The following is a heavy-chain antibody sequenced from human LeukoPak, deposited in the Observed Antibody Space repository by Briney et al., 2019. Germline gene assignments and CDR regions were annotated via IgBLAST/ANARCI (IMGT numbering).Heavy chain of an antibody. CDR1: GGSISSSSYY. V-gene: IGHV4-61*05. Sequence: SETLSLTCTVSGGSISSSSYYWGWIRQPPGRGLEWIGFIYSGGSINYSPSVKGRIYISIDMSKNQFYLRLHSVTAADTAVYYCARHGDIVGPKTEFDYWGQGILVTVSS. D-gene: IGHD1-26*01. J-gene: IGHJ4*02. CDR2: IYSGGSI. CDR3: ARHGDIVGPKTEFDY.